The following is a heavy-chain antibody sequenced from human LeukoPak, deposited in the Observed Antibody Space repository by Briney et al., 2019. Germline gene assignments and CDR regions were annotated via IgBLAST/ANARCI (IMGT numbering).Heavy chain of an antibody. D-gene: IGHD6-13*01. J-gene: IGHJ4*02. V-gene: IGHV4-34*01. CDR2: VSYSGRP. CDR3: ARVGDYSSSWYDLLYFDS. CDR1: GGSFTDYY. Sequence: SETLSLTCAVYGGSFTDYYWSWIRQPPGRELDWIGSVSYSGRPSYTPSLESRVTISVDTSKNQFFLKFNSVTAADTAVYYCARVGDYSSSWYDLLYFDSWGPGTLVTVSS.